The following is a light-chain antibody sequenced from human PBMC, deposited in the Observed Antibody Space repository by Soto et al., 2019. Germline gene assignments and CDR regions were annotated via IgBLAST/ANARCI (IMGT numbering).Light chain of an antibody. V-gene: IGKV3-15*01. J-gene: IGKJ5*01. Sequence: EIVMTQSPTTLSVSPGETATLSCRASQSVNSKLAWYQQKPGQAPRLLIYGASTGATDIPDRFSGSGSGTDFTLTISSLEPEDSAVYYCQQRHMWPITFGQGTRLEIK. CDR2: GAS. CDR1: QSVNSK. CDR3: QQRHMWPIT.